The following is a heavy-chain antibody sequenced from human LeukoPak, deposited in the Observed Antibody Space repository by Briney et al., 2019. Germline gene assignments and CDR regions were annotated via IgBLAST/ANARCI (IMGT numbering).Heavy chain of an antibody. J-gene: IGHJ4*02. V-gene: IGHV4-39*01. CDR2: IYYSGST. CDR1: GGSISSSSYY. D-gene: IGHD2-15*01. CDR3: ARRYGFYYCSGGSCYFDY. Sequence: SETLSLTCTVSGGSISSSSYYWGWIRQPPGKRLEWIGSIYYSGSTYYNPSLKSRVTISVDTSKNQFSLKLSSVTAADTAVYYCARRYGFYYCSGGSCYFDYWGQGTLVTVSS.